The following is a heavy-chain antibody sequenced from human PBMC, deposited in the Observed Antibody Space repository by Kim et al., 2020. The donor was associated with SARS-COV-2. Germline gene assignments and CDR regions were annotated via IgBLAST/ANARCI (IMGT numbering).Heavy chain of an antibody. V-gene: IGHV3-7*01. CDR1: GFTFSTYW. CDR3: ARTHYGDYV. J-gene: IGHJ4*02. CDR2: INQGGTEK. Sequence: GGSLRLSCPASGFTFSTYWMTWVRQAPGKGLEWVANINQGGTEKYYVDSVKGRFTISRDNAKNSLFLDVNSLRVEDTAVYYCARTHYGDYVWGQGTLVTVSS. D-gene: IGHD4-17*01.